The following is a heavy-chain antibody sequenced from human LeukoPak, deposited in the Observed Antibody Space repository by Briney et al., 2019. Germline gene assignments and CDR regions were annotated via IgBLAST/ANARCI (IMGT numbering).Heavy chain of an antibody. CDR2: MSYDGSNK. V-gene: IGHV3-30-3*01. CDR3: ARDWSSKYPFYYGMDV. Sequence: GGSLRLSCAASGFTFSSYAMHWVRQAPGKGLEWMAAMSYDGSNKFYADSVKGRFTISRDNSKNTLYLQMNRLRAEDTAVHYCARDWSSKYPFYYGMDVWGQGTTVTVSS. J-gene: IGHJ6*02. D-gene: IGHD4-11*01. CDR1: GFTFSSYA.